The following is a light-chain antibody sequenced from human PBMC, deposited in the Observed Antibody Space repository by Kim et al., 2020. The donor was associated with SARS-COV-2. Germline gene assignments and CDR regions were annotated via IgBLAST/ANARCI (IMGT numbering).Light chain of an antibody. CDR3: SSYTSSSTYVV. V-gene: IGLV2-18*02. Sequence: SVTSSCTGTSSDVGSYNRVSWYQQPPGTAPKLMIYEVSNRPSGVPDRFSGSKSGNTASLTISGLQAEDEADYYCSSYTSSSTYVVFGGGTQLTVL. CDR1: SSDVGSYNR. J-gene: IGLJ2*01. CDR2: EVS.